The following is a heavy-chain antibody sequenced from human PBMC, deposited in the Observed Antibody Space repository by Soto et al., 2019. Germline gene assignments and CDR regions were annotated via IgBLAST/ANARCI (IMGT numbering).Heavy chain of an antibody. J-gene: IGHJ4*02. CDR3: TTDVWPWFKSDY. Sequence: VQLVESGGGLVKPGGSLRLSCAASGLTFSSAWMNWVRQAPGKGLEWVGHIKRKTDGGTTDYAAPVKGRFTISRDNSKNTLYLQMNSLKIDDTGVYYCTTDVWPWFKSDYWGQGTLVTVSP. V-gene: IGHV3-15*07. D-gene: IGHD3-10*01. CDR1: GLTFSSAW. CDR2: IKRKTDGGTT.